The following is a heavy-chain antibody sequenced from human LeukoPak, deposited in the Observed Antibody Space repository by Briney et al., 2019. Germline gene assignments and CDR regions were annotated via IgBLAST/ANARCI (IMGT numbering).Heavy chain of an antibody. D-gene: IGHD3-10*01. CDR3: ARDSRCGRRFGDLMGLDV. Sequence: PGRSLTLSCAPSGSSFNSHSVQWVHPAPRKGLTWVEFISFDGSNNYSAESVRGRFTISRDNSMKTLFLQMKSLRVEDTAVYSGARDSRCGRRFGDLMGLDVWGQGTTVTVSS. V-gene: IGHV3-30*04. CDR2: ISFDGSNN. J-gene: IGHJ6*02. CDR1: GSSFNSHS.